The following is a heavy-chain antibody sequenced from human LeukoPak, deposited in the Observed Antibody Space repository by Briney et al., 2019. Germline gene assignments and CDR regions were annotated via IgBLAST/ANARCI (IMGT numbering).Heavy chain of an antibody. V-gene: IGHV3-48*04. Sequence: PGGSLRLSCAASGFSFNTYSMNWVRQAPGKGLEWISYISDSGDTIYSADPVKGRFTISRSNAENSLFLQMNSLRAEDTAMYYCAREPTRINLLTYGPWDAYDIWGQGTMVTVSS. J-gene: IGHJ3*02. D-gene: IGHD1-14*01. CDR2: ISDSGDTI. CDR1: GFSFNTYS. CDR3: AREPTRINLLTYGPWDAYDI.